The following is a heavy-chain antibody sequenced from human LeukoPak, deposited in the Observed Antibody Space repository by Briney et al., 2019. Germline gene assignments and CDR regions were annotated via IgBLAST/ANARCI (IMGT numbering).Heavy chain of an antibody. D-gene: IGHD4-23*01. CDR3: ARGGAVVTPIYYYYYYMDV. CDR1: GFTFSSYS. J-gene: IGHJ6*03. V-gene: IGHV3-48*04. Sequence: GGSLRLSCAASGFTFSSYSMNWVRQAPGKGLEWVSYISSSSSTIYYADYVKGRFTISRDNAKNSLYLQMNSLRAEDTAVYYCARGGAVVTPIYYYYYYMDVWGKGTTVTVSS. CDR2: ISSSSSTI.